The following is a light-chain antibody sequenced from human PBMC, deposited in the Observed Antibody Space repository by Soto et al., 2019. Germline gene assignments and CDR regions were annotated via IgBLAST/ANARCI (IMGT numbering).Light chain of an antibody. CDR3: SSYTSSSTYV. CDR2: EVS. J-gene: IGLJ1*01. Sequence: QSALTQPASVSGSPGQSITISCTGTSSDVGGYNYVSWYQQHPGKAPKLIICEVSNRPSGVSNRFSGSKSGITASPTISGLQAEDEADYYCSSYTSSSTYVFGTGTKVTVL. V-gene: IGLV2-14*01. CDR1: SSDVGGYNY.